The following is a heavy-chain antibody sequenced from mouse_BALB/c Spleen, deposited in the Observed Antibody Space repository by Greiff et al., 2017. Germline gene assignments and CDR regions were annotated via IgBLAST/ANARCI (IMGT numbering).Heavy chain of an antibody. D-gene: IGHD1-1*01. CDR3: ARESSTVVRYFDV. V-gene: IGHV2-9*02. J-gene: IGHJ1*01. CDR2: IWAGGST. CDR1: GFSLTSYG. Sequence: VKLVESGPGLVAPSQSLSITCTVSGFSLTSYGVHWVRQPPGKGLEWLGVIWAGGSTNYNSALMSRLSISKDNSKSQVFLKMNSLQTDDTAMYYCARESSTVVRYFDVWGAGTTVTVSS.